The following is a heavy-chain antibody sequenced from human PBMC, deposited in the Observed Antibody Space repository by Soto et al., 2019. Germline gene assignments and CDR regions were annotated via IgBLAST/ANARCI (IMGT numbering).Heavy chain of an antibody. J-gene: IGHJ6*02. CDR3: ARSRDGYSFYFYYGMDG. CDR2: ILHDGSAE. CDR1: GFTFTSYD. V-gene: IGHV3-30*03. Sequence: PGGSLRLSCAAAGFTFTSYDMHWVRQAPGKGLEWMALILHDGSAEYYADSVKGRFTISRDNSRSTLYLQMNSLRAEDTAVYYCARSRDGYSFYFYYGMDGWGQGTTVTASS. D-gene: IGHD4-4*01.